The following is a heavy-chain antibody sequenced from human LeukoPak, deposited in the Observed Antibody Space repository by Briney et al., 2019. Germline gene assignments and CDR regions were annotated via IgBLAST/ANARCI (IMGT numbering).Heavy chain of an antibody. D-gene: IGHD2-2*01. CDR3: AKGTTSSPTCPIDY. V-gene: IGHV3-23*01. CDR2: ISDSGGSA. J-gene: IGHJ4*02. Sequence: GGSLRLSCAASGFTFRSYAMNWVRHAPGKGPQWVSVISDSGGSAHYADSVQGRFTISRDNSKNTLYIQMNSRRAEDTAIYYGAKGTTSSPTCPIDYWGPGTLVTVSS. CDR1: GFTFRSYA.